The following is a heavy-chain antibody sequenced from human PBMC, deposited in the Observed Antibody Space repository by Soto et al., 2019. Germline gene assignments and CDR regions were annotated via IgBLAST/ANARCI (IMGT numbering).Heavy chain of an antibody. CDR2: IYYSGST. CDR1: GGSISSSSYY. J-gene: IGHJ3*02. CDR3: ARLLWFGELSCDAFDI. V-gene: IGHV4-39*01. Sequence: QLQLQESGPGLVKPSETLSLTCTVSGGSISSSSYYWGWIRQPPGKGLEWIGSIYYSGSTYYNPSLKSRVPISVDTSKNQFSLKLSSVTAADTAVYYCARLLWFGELSCDAFDIWGQGTMVTVSS. D-gene: IGHD3-10*01.